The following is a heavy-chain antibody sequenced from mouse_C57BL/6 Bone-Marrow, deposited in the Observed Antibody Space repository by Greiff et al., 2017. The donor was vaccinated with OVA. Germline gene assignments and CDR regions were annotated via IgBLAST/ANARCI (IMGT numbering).Heavy chain of an antibody. D-gene: IGHD1-1*01. J-gene: IGHJ2*01. V-gene: IGHV1-69*01. CDR3: ASSLLLRHGY. Sequence: QVQLQQPGAELVMPGASVKLSCKASGYTFTSYWMHWVKQRPGQGLEWIGEIDPSDSYTNYNQKVKGKSTLTVDKSSSTAYMQLSSLTSEDSAVYYSASSLLLRHGYWGQGTTLTVSA. CDR2: IDPSDSYT. CDR1: GYTFTSYW.